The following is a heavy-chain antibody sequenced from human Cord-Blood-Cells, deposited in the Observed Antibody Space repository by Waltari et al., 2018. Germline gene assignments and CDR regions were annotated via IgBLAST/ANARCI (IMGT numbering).Heavy chain of an antibody. J-gene: IGHJ4*02. V-gene: IGHV4-38-2*02. CDR3: ARDARMVRGVITPIDY. CDR1: GYSISSGYY. CDR2: IYHSGST. Sequence: QVQLQESGPGLVKPSETLSLTCTVSGYSISSGYYWGWIRQPPGKGLEWIGSIYHSGSTDSNPALKSRVTIAVDTSKNQFSLKLSSVTAADTAVYYCARDARMVRGVITPIDYWGQGTLVTVSS. D-gene: IGHD3-10*01.